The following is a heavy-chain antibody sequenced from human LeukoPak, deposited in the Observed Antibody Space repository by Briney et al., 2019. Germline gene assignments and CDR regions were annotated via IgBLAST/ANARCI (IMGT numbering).Heavy chain of an antibody. Sequence: GGSLRLSCAASGFTFSDYYMSWIRQAPGKGLEWVSYISGSGPTIFYADSVKGRFTISRDNAKNSLYLQMNSLRAEDTAVYYCAREWHGSSPDYWGQGTLVTVSS. CDR1: GFTFSDYY. CDR3: AREWHGSSPDY. D-gene: IGHD1-26*01. V-gene: IGHV3-11*04. CDR2: ISGSGPTI. J-gene: IGHJ4*02.